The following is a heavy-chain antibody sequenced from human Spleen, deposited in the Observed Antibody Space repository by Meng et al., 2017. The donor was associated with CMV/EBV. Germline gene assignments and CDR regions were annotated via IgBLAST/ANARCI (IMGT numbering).Heavy chain of an antibody. V-gene: IGHV3-7*01. CDR1: GFTFSSYW. J-gene: IGHJ6*02. CDR2: IKQDGSEK. CDR3: ARDGLLCTNGVCHDYYYGMDV. Sequence: GESLKISCAASGFTFSSYWMSWVRQAPGKGLEWVANIKQDGSEKYYVDSVKGRFTISRDNAKNSLYLQMNSLRAEDTAVYYCARDGLLCTNGVCHDYYYGMDVWGQGTTVTVSS. D-gene: IGHD2-8*01.